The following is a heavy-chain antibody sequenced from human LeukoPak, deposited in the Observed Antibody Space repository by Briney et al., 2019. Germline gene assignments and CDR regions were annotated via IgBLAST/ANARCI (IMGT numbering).Heavy chain of an antibody. CDR3: ARVGYQLPSFDY. CDR2: ISSSSSYI. Sequence: GGSLRLSCAASGFTFSSYSMNWVRQAPGKGPEWVSSISSSSSYIYYADSVKGRFTISRDNAKNSLYLQMNSLRAEDTAVYYCARVGYQLPSFDYWGQGTLVTVSS. V-gene: IGHV3-21*01. D-gene: IGHD2-2*01. J-gene: IGHJ4*02. CDR1: GFTFSSYS.